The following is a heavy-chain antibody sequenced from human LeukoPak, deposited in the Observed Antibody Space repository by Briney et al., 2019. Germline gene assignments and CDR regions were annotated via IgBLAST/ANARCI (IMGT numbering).Heavy chain of an antibody. D-gene: IGHD2-15*01. Sequence: ASVKVSCKASGCTFTGYYMHWVRQAPGQGLEWMGWINPNSGGTNYAQKFQGRVTMTRDTSISTAYMELSRLRSDDTAVYYCARQTGLVVVAATGAFDIWGQGTMVTVSS. J-gene: IGHJ3*02. CDR1: GCTFTGYY. CDR3: ARQTGLVVVAATGAFDI. CDR2: INPNSGGT. V-gene: IGHV1-2*02.